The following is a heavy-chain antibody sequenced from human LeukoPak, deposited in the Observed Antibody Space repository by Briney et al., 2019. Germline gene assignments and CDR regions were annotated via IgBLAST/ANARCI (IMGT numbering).Heavy chain of an antibody. J-gene: IGHJ6*03. CDR2: INTNTGNP. CDR1: GYTFTSYA. V-gene: IGHV7-4-1*02. Sequence: ASVKVSCKASGYTFTSYAMNWVRQAPGQGLEWMGWINTNTGNPTYAQGFTGRIVFSLDTSVSTAYLQISSLKAEDTAVYYCARLAPYCSGGSCYFHYYYMDVWGKGTTVTVSS. CDR3: ARLAPYCSGGSCYFHYYYMDV. D-gene: IGHD2-15*01.